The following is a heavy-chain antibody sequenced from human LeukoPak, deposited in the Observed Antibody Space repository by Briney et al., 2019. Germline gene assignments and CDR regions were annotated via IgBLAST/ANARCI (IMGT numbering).Heavy chain of an antibody. CDR1: GFTFSSYW. D-gene: IGHD1-26*01. Sequence: PGGSLRLSCAASGFTFSSYWMHWVRQAPGKGLVWVSRINSDGSSTSYADSVKGRFTISRDNAKNTLYLQMNSLRAEDTAVYYCAVGANPGAFDYWGQGTLVTVSS. CDR3: AVGANPGAFDY. J-gene: IGHJ4*02. V-gene: IGHV3-74*01. CDR2: INSDGSST.